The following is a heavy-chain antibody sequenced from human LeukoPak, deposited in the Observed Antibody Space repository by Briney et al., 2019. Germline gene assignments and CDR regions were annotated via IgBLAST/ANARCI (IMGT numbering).Heavy chain of an antibody. CDR2: IYPSNSDT. V-gene: IGHV5-51*01. J-gene: IGHJ4*02. Sequence: GESLKISCEASGYSFASYWVGWVRQKPGKGLEWMGIIYPSNSDTRYSPSFQGQVTISADRSFTTAYLQWSGLKASDTGIYYARQRYSFGREGHFDYWGQGTPVTVSS. CDR3: ARQRYSFGREGHFDY. CDR1: GYSFASYW. D-gene: IGHD5-12*01.